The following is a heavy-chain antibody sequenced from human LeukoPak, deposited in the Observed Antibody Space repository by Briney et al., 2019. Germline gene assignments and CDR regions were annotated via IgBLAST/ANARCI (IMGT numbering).Heavy chain of an antibody. J-gene: IGHJ4*02. CDR2: ISGSGGST. CDR1: GFTSSSYA. V-gene: IGHV3-23*01. D-gene: IGHD1-26*01. Sequence: GGSLRLSCAASGFTSSSYAMSWVRQAPGKGLEWVSAISGSGGSTYYADSVKGRFTISRDNSKNTLYLQMNSLRAEDTAVYYCAKDDGYSGSYYWGQGTLVTVSP. CDR3: AKDDGYSGSYY.